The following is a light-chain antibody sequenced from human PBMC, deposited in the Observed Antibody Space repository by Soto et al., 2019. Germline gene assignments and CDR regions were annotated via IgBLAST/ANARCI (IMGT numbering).Light chain of an antibody. CDR1: RSITIW. CDR2: DAY. J-gene: IGKJ1*01. V-gene: IGKV1-5*01. Sequence: DIQVTQSPSTLSSSVGDRVGGTCGAKRSITIWLAWYQQKPGMAPKLLSSDAYTLESGVPSRFSGSGSGPEVTLTISSLQPDDFGTYYCQQYNSFAWTFGQGTKVDIK. CDR3: QQYNSFAWT.